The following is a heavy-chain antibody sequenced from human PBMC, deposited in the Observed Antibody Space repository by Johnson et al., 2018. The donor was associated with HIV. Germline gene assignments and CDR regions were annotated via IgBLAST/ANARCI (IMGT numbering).Heavy chain of an antibody. Sequence: QVQLVESGVGVVRPGGSLRISCAASGFTFSSYAMHWVRQAPGKGLEWVAVISYDGSNKYYADSVKGRFTVSRDNSKNTVSLQMNSPRVEDTAVYYCARVRDGRENAFNIWGQGTMVTVS. CDR3: ARVRDGRENAFNI. V-gene: IGHV3-30*04. D-gene: IGHD1-26*01. J-gene: IGHJ3*02. CDR2: ISYDGSNK. CDR1: GFTFSSYA.